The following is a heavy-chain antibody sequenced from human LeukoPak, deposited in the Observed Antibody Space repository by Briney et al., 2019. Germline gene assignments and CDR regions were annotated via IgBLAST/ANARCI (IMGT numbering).Heavy chain of an antibody. CDR3: ARDKHCSGGSCYAVSLGLDY. J-gene: IGHJ4*02. CDR2: ISNDGGGT. CDR1: GFTFNNYG. Sequence: GGSLRLSCAASGFTFNNYGLIWVRQAPGKGLEWVAAISNDGGGTMYAAFVEGRFTISRDNSKNTLFLQMNSLRAEDTAVYYCARDKHCSGGSCYAVSLGLDYWGQGTLVTVSS. V-gene: IGHV3-23*01. D-gene: IGHD2-15*01.